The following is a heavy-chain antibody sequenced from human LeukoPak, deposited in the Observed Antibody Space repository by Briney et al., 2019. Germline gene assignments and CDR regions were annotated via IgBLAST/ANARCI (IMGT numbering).Heavy chain of an antibody. D-gene: IGHD4-23*01. CDR2: INWDGDKE. V-gene: IGHV3-53*05. Sequence: PGGSLRLSCAASGFTVSSNYMSWVRQAPGKGLEWVSAINWDGDKEDYADSVKGRFTISRDNGKNSLYLQMNSLRVDDMALYYCAKGGGADYGGNPKYNWFDPWGQGTLVTVSS. CDR1: GFTVSSNY. CDR3: AKGGGADYGGNPKYNWFDP. J-gene: IGHJ5*02.